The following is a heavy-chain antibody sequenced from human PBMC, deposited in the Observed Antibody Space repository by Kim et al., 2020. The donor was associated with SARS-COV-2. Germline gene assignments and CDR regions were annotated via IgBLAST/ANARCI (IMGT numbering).Heavy chain of an antibody. V-gene: IGHV4-59*13. CDR3: ASYSGSFYFQH. Sequence: SETLSLTCTVSGASITSYYWTWIRQPPGKGLEWIGYIYYSGSTNYNPSLNSRVTLSVDTSKNQFSLKLSSVTAADTAVYYCASYSGSFYFQHWGLGTLITVSS. CDR1: GASITSYY. CDR2: IYYSGST. D-gene: IGHD1-26*01. J-gene: IGHJ1*01.